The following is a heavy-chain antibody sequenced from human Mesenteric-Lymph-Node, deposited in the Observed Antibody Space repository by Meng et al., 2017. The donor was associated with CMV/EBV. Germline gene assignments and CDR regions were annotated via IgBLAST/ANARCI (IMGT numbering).Heavy chain of an antibody. V-gene: IGHV1-18*01. D-gene: IGHD3-3*01. CDR2: TSPYNGHT. CDR1: GYTFSRYA. Sequence: ASVKVSCKASGYTFSRYAISWVRQAPGQGLECMGWTSPYNGHTKYAQKFQGRVTMTTDTSTNTAYMELRSLRSDDTAVYYCARDMAPFYDFSSGLYNYAMDVWGQGTTVTVSS. CDR3: ARDMAPFYDFSSGLYNYAMDV. J-gene: IGHJ6*02.